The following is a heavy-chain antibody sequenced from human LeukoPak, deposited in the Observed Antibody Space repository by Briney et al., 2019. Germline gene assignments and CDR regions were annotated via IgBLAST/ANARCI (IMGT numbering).Heavy chain of an antibody. CDR1: GYTFTSYA. Sequence: ASVKVSCKASGYTFTSYAMNWVRQAPGQGLEWMGWINTNTGNPTYAQGFTGRFVFSLDTSVSTAYLQISSLKAEDTAVYYCAREIPAAIAGYYYYYYMDVWGKGTTVTVSS. D-gene: IGHD2-2*01. J-gene: IGHJ6*03. CDR3: AREIPAAIAGYYYYYYMDV. V-gene: IGHV7-4-1*02. CDR2: INTNTGNP.